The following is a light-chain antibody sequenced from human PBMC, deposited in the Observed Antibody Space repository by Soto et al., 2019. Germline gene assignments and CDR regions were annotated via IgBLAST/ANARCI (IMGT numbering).Light chain of an antibody. V-gene: IGKV3-11*01. CDR2: DAS. CDR3: QQRSNWPPIT. CDR1: QSVSRY. J-gene: IGKJ5*01. Sequence: EIVLTQSPATLSLSPGERATLSCRASQSVSRYLAWYQQKPGQAPRLLIYDASNRAPGIPARFSGSGSGTAFTLTISSLEPEDFAVYYCQQRSNWPPITFGQGTRLEIK.